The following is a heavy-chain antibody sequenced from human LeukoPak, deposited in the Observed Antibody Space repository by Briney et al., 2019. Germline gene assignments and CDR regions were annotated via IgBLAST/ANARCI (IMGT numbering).Heavy chain of an antibody. D-gene: IGHD1-26*01. V-gene: IGHV3-53*01. CDR1: GFTVSSNY. CDR3: AKGALVVGATYFDY. Sequence: GGSLRLSCAASGFTVSSNYMSWVRQAPGKGLEWVSVIYSGGSTYYADSVKGRFTISRDNSKNTLYLQMNSLRAEDTAVYYCAKGALVVGATYFDYWGQGTLVTVSS. CDR2: IYSGGST. J-gene: IGHJ4*02.